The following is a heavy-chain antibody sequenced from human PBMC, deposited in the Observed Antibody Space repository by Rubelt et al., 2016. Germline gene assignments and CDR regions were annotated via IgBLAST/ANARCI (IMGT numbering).Heavy chain of an antibody. CDR1: S. CDR3: ARDTQNKFTTTYDY. J-gene: IGHJ4*02. D-gene: IGHD1-1*01. Sequence: SMNWVRQAPGKGLEWVSYISSSSSTIYYADSVKGRFTISRDNAKNSLYLQMNSLRAEDTAVYYCARDTQNKFTTTYDYWGQGTLVTVSS. V-gene: IGHV3-48*01. CDR2: ISSSSSTI.